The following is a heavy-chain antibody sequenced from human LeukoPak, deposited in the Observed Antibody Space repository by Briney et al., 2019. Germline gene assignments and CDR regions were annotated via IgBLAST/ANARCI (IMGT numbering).Heavy chain of an antibody. V-gene: IGHV4-59*01. CDR3: ARDRAAGSDWLDP. CDR2: IHYNGST. J-gene: IGHJ5*02. D-gene: IGHD3-10*01. Sequence: SETLSLTCSVSGGSIGLYHWSWIRQPPGKGLEWIGYIHYNGSTKYNPSLKSRVTMSVDTSKKQFFLNLTSVTAADTAVYYCARDRAAGSDWLDPWGQGTLVTVSS. CDR1: GGSIGLYH.